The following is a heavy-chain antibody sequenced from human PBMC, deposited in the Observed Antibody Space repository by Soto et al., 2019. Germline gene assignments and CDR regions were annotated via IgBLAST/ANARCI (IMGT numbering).Heavy chain of an antibody. J-gene: IGHJ4*01. Sequence: GKGLEWVSAITGSGGDSYHADSVKGRFTISRDNTKNTLYLQMNSLRAEDTAVYYSAKSSRSSRPYYFGYRGQGTLGTVSS. D-gene: IGHD6-13*01. CDR2: ITGSGGDS. V-gene: IGHV3-23*01. CDR3: AKSSRSSRPYYFGY.